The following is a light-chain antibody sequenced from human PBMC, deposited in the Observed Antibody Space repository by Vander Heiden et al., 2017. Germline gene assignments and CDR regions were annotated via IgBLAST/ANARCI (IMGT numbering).Light chain of an antibody. J-gene: IGKJ1*01. Sequence: IQLTQSPSSLSASVGDRVTITCRASQSISSYLNWYQQKPGKAPKLLIYAASSLQSGVPSRFSGSGSWTDFTLTISSLQPEDFATYYCQQSYSTPWTFGQGTKVEIK. CDR3: QQSYSTPWT. V-gene: IGKV1-39*01. CDR1: QSISSY. CDR2: AAS.